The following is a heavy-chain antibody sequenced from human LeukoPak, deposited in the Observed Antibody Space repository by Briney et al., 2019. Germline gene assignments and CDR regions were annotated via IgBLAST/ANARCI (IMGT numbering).Heavy chain of an antibody. CDR2: ISSSGST. CDR3: ARGLRDFPAFDS. V-gene: IGHV4-61*02. D-gene: IGHD2-2*01. J-gene: IGHJ4*02. Sequence: SETLSLTCTVSGDSISSGDYYWSWIRQPAGKGLEWIGRISSSGSTNYNPSLKSRVTISVDTSKNQFSLKLSSVTAADTAVYYCARGLRDFPAFDSWGQGTLVTVSS. CDR1: GDSISSGDYY.